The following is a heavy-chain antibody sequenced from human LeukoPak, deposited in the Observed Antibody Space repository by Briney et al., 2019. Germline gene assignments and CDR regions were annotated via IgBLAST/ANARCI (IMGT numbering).Heavy chain of an antibody. J-gene: IGHJ3*02. CDR3: ARPGITGTMGYGAFDI. CDR2: IDSSSGYI. D-gene: IGHD1-7*01. V-gene: IGHV3-21*01. CDR1: WFTVSSNY. Sequence: GGSLRLSCAASWFTVSSNYMSWVRQAPGKGLEWVSSIDSSSGYIYYADSVKGRFTISRDNAKNSLFLQMNSLRVEDTAVYHCARPGITGTMGYGAFDIWGQGTRVT.